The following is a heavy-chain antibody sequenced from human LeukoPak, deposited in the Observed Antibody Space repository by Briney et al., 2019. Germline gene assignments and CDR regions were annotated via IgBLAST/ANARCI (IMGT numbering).Heavy chain of an antibody. J-gene: IGHJ6*04. CDR1: GYSFTSYW. CDR2: IDPSDSYT. Sequence: GESLQISCKGSGYSFTSYWISWVRPLPGKGLEWMGRIDPSDSYTNYSPSFQGHVTISADKSISTAYLQWSSLKASDTAMYYCARSGAVAGTFYYGMDVWGKGTTVTVSS. CDR3: ARSGAVAGTFYYGMDV. D-gene: IGHD6-19*01. V-gene: IGHV5-10-1*01.